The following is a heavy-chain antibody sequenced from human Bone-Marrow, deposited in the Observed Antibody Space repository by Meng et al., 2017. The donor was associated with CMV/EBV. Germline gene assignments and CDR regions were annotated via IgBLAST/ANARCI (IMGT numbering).Heavy chain of an antibody. CDR2: IYYSGST. CDR1: GGSISSSSYY. J-gene: IGHJ4*02. CDR3: ARGNVLRFLEWLTSLDY. V-gene: IGHV4-39*07. D-gene: IGHD3-3*01. Sequence: SETLSLTCTVSGGSISSSSYYWGWIRQPPGKGLEWIGSIYYSGSTYYNPSLKSRVTISVDTSKNQFSLKLSSVTAADTAVYYCARGNVLRFLEWLTSLDYWGQGTLVTVSS.